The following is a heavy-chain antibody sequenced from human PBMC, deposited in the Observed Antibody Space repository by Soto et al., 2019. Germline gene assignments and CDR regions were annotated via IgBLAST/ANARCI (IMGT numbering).Heavy chain of an antibody. CDR2: IYHSGST. D-gene: IGHD6-6*01. CDR1: GGSISSGGYS. CDR3: ARAEYSSSAFDY. J-gene: IGHJ4*02. V-gene: IGHV4-30-2*01. Sequence: QLQLQESGSGLVKPSQTLSLTCAVSGGSISSGGYSWSWIRQPPGKGLEWIGYIYHSGSTYYNPARKRRVTISVDRSKNQFSLKLSSVTAADTAVYYCARAEYSSSAFDYWGQGTLVTVSS.